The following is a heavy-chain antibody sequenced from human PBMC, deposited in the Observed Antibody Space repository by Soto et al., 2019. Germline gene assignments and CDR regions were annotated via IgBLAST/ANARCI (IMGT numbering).Heavy chain of an antibody. D-gene: IGHD1-26*01. CDR2: INAGNGNT. V-gene: IGHV1-3*01. CDR1: GYTFTSYA. J-gene: IGHJ4*02. Sequence: ASVKVSCKASGYTFTSYAMHWVRQAPGQRLEWMGWINAGNGNTKYSQKFQGRVTITRDTSASTAYMELSSLRSEDTAVYYCARISGSYYNSPFDYWGQGTLVTVSS. CDR3: ARISGSYYNSPFDY.